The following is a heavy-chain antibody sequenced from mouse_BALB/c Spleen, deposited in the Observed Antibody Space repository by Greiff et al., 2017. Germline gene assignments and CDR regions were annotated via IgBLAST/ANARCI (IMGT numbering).Heavy chain of an antibody. D-gene: IGHD2-14*01. CDR1: GYAFTNYL. CDR2: INPGSGGT. V-gene: IGHV1-54*01. Sequence: VQLQQSGAELVRPGTSVKVSCKASGYAFTNYLIEWVKQRPGQGLEWIGVINPGSGGTNYNEKFKGKATLTADKSSSTAYMQLSSLTSDDSAVYFCARGDRYDKGAFAYWGQGTLVTVSA. CDR3: ARGDRYDKGAFAY. J-gene: IGHJ3*01.